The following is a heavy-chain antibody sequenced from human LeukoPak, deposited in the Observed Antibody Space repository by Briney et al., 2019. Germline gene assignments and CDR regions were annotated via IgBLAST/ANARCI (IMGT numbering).Heavy chain of an antibody. D-gene: IGHD5-12*01. CDR3: ARRGRGVATQGFDY. CDR2: IYYSGST. CDR1: GGSISSSSYY. V-gene: IGHV4-39*01. J-gene: IGHJ4*02. Sequence: PSETLSLTCTVSGGSISSSSYYWGWIRQPPGKGLEWIGSIYYSGSTYYNPSLKSRVTISVDTSRNQFSLKLSSVTAADTAVYYCARRGRGVATQGFDYWGQGTLVTVSS.